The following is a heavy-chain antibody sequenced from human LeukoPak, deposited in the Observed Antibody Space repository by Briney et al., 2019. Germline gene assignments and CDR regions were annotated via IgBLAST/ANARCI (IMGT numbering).Heavy chain of an antibody. J-gene: IGHJ4*02. CDR1: GFTLPTYG. V-gene: IGHV1-18*01. Sequence: ASVKVSCKASGFTLPTYGITWVRQAPGQGLKWLGSTTTQNTKYAQKFQGRFSLTTDTSTSTTYMYLTSLTSDDTAIYYCAREYCNNINCYPFDYWGQGTLVTVSS. CDR2: TTTQNT. D-gene: IGHD2-2*01. CDR3: AREYCNNINCYPFDY.